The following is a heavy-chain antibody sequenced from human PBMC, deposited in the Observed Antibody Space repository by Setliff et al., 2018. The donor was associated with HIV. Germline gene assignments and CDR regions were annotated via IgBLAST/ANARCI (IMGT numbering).Heavy chain of an antibody. CDR3: ARPQYHQSSDAFDI. Sequence: PGESLKISCKGFGYKFTDYWAGWVRQMPGEGLEWMGVIYGDGSDPRYSPSFQGQVTISVDKSINTAYLRWTSLKASDTALYYCARPQYHQSSDAFDIWGQGTMVTVSS. J-gene: IGHJ3*02. CDR1: GYKFTDYW. V-gene: IGHV5-51*01. CDR2: IYGDGSDP.